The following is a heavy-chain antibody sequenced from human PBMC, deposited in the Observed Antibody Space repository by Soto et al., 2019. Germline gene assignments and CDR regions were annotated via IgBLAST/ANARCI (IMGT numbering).Heavy chain of an antibody. Sequence: EVQLVESGGGLVQPGGSLRLSCAASGFTFSTYWMTWVRQAPGKGLEWVAHVKQDGSEKYNVDSVKGRFIISRDNAKNSLYLQMNSLRAEDTAVYYCARGGGHTYGRLPGVYWGQGILVTVSS. J-gene: IGHJ4*02. CDR3: ARGGGHTYGRLPGVY. CDR2: VKQDGSEK. D-gene: IGHD5-18*01. CDR1: GFTFSTYW. V-gene: IGHV3-7*05.